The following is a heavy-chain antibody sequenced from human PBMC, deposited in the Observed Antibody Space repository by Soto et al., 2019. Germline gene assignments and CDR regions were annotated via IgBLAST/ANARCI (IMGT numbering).Heavy chain of an antibody. V-gene: IGHV6-1*01. CDR2: TYYRSKWYN. CDR1: GCSVSSNSAA. D-gene: IGHD6-19*01. CDR3: ARDFWHGSGWYGKWFDP. Sequence: HTHSITYALSGCSVSSNSAAWTLIKRSPSRFLEWLGRTYYRSKWYNDYAVSVKSRITINPDTSKNQFSLQLNSVTPEDTAVYYCARDFWHGSGWYGKWFDPRGQGTLVTVS. J-gene: IGHJ5*02.